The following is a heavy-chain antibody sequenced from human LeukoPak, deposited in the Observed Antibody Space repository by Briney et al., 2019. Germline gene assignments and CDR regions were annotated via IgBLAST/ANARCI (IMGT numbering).Heavy chain of an antibody. J-gene: IGHJ4*02. CDR1: GFTFSSYA. CDR3: AKGRGSLVAYYFDY. V-gene: IGHV3-23*01. D-gene: IGHD2-15*01. Sequence: GGSLRLSCAASGFTFSSYAMSWVRQAPGKGLEWVSAISGSGGSTYYADSVRGRFTISRDNSKNTLYLQMNSLRAEDTAVYYCAKGRGSLVAYYFDYWGQGTLVTVSS. CDR2: ISGSGGST.